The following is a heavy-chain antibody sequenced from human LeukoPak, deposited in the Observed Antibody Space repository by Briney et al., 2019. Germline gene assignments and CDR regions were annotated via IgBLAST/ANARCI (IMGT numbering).Heavy chain of an antibody. CDR1: GGTFSSYA. J-gene: IGHJ4*02. CDR3: ARLRCSSTSCYTGAPFDY. CDR2: IIPIFGTA. V-gene: IGHV1-69*05. Sequence: SVKVSCKASGGTFSSYAISWVRQAPRQGLEWMGGIIPIFGTANYAQKFQGRVTITTDESTSTAYMELSSLRSEDTAVYYCARLRCSSTSCYTGAPFDYWAREPWSPSPQ. D-gene: IGHD2-2*02.